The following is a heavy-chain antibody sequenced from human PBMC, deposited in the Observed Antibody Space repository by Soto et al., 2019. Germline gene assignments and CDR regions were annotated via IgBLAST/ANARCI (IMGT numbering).Heavy chain of an antibody. CDR3: AGGLLWFGELSPFGY. CDR1: GYTFTNYA. Sequence: QVQLVQSGAEVKKPGASVRVSCEASGYTFTNYAIHWVRQAPGHRLEWIGWINAGNGNTKYSQKFQGRLTITRDTSASTADMELRSLTSKDTSVYYCAGGLLWFGELSPFGYWGQGTLVTVSS. CDR2: INAGNGNT. D-gene: IGHD3-10*01. J-gene: IGHJ4*02. V-gene: IGHV1-3*01.